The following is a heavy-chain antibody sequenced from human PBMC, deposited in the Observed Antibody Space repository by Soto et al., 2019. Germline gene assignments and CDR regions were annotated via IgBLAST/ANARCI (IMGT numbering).Heavy chain of an antibody. CDR3: ASGGKDLPYFDY. V-gene: IGHV3-11*01. CDR1: GFTYSDYY. D-gene: IGHD3-16*01. J-gene: IGHJ4*02. Sequence: QLQLVESGGGLVNSGGSLRLSCAASGFTYSDYYMSWIRQAPGKGLEWVSYISGSGSAIYYADSVKGRFTISRDSAKNSLYLQMNSLRAEDTAVYYCASGGKDLPYFDYWGQGTLVTVSS. CDR2: ISGSGSAI.